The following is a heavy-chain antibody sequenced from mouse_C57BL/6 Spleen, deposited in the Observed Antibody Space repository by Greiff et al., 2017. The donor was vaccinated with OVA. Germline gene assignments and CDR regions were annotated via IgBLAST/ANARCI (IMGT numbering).Heavy chain of an antibody. Sequence: VQLQQSGAELVRPGASVTLSCKASGYTFTDYEMHWVKQTPVHGLEWIGAIDPETGGTAYNQKFKGKAILTADKSSSTAYMELRSLTSEDSAVYYCTRRRGYDYDEVYYFDYWGQGTTLTVSS. CDR3: TRRRGYDYDEVYYFDY. J-gene: IGHJ2*01. CDR1: GYTFTDYE. CDR2: IDPETGGT. D-gene: IGHD2-4*01. V-gene: IGHV1-15*01.